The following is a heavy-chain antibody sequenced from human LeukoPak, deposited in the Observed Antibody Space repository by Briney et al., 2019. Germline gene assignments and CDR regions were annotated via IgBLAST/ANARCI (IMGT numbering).Heavy chain of an antibody. D-gene: IGHD1-7*01. J-gene: IGHJ5*02. CDR3: ARDKPGTIALNWFDP. CDR1: GGSISSSSYY. Sequence: SETLSLTCTVSGGSISSSSYYWGWIRQPPGKGLEWIGSIYYSGSTYYNPSLKSRVTISVDTSKNQFSLKLSSVTAAGTAVYYCARDKPGTIALNWFDPWGQGTLVTVSS. V-gene: IGHV4-39*07. CDR2: IYYSGST.